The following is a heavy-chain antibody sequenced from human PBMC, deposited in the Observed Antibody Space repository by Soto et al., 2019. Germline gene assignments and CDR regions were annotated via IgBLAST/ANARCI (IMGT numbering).Heavy chain of an antibody. CDR3: ARVLRGYSGFEDYYDY. Sequence: GGSLRLSCAASGFTFSSYSMNWVRQAPGKGLEWVSYISSSSTIYYADSVKGRFTISRDNAKNSLYLQMNSLRAEDTAVYYCARVLRGYSGFEDYYDYWGQGALVTVSS. CDR1: GFTFSSYS. J-gene: IGHJ4*02. D-gene: IGHD5-12*01. V-gene: IGHV3-48*01. CDR2: ISSSSTI.